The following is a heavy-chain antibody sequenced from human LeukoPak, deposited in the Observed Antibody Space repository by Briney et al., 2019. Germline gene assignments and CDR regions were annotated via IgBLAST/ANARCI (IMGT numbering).Heavy chain of an antibody. D-gene: IGHD2-8*01. CDR3: ARDSPLLMAFDI. Sequence: PGGSLRLSCAASGFTFNSYGMHWVRQAPGKGLEWVAVIWYDGSNKYYADSVKGRFTISRDNSKNTLYLQMNSLRAEDTAVYYCARDSPLLMAFDIWGQGTMVTVSS. CDR1: GFTFNSYG. J-gene: IGHJ3*02. CDR2: IWYDGSNK. V-gene: IGHV3-33*01.